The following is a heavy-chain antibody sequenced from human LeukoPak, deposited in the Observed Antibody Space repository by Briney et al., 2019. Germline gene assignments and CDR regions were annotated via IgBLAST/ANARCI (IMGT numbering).Heavy chain of an antibody. CDR2: ISWNSGSI. CDR3: AKAHAHYYYYYMDV. V-gene: IGHV3-9*01. Sequence: GGSLRLSCAASGFTFDDYAMHWVRQAPGKGLEWVSGISWNSGSIGYADSVKGRFTISRDNSNNSLYLQMNSLRAEDTALYYCAKAHAHYYYYYMDVWGKGTTVTVSS. CDR1: GFTFDDYA. J-gene: IGHJ6*03.